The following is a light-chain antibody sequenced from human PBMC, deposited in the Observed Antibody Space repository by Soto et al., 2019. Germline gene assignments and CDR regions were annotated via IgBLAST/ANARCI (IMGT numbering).Light chain of an antibody. CDR1: QSVSSN. CDR3: QQYNNWPPYT. J-gene: IGKJ2*01. Sequence: EIVMTQSPATLSVSPGERATLSCRASQSVSSNLAWYQQKPGQAPRLLIYGASPRATAIPARFSGSGSGTEFTLTISSLQSEDFAVYYCQQYNNWPPYTFGQGTKLEIK. CDR2: GAS. V-gene: IGKV3-15*01.